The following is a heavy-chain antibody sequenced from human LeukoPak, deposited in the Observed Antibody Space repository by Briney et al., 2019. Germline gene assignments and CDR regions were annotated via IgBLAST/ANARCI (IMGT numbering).Heavy chain of an antibody. V-gene: IGHV5-51*01. D-gene: IGHD5-12*01. CDR3: ARQKAKGGGYDVGFDY. CDR2: IYPGDSDT. J-gene: IGHJ4*02. CDR1: GYSFTSYW. Sequence: GESLKISCKASGYSFTSYWIDWVRQMPGKGLEWMGIIYPGDSDTRYSPSFQGQVTISADKSISTAYLQWSSLKASDTAMYYCARQKAKGGGYDVGFDYWGQGTLVTVSS.